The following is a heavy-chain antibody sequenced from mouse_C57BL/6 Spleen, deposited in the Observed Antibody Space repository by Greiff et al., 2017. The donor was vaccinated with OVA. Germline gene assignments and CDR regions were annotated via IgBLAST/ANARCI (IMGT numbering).Heavy chain of an antibody. D-gene: IGHD1-1*01. Sequence: EVQLQQSGPELVKPGASVKISCKASGYSFTGYYMNWVKQSPEKSLEWIGEINPSTGGTTYNQKFKAKATLTVDKSSSTAYMQLKSLTSEDSAVYYCAREDTTVVMDYWGQGTSVTVSS. CDR3: AREDTTVVMDY. V-gene: IGHV1-42*01. CDR1: GYSFTGYY. CDR2: INPSTGGT. J-gene: IGHJ4*01.